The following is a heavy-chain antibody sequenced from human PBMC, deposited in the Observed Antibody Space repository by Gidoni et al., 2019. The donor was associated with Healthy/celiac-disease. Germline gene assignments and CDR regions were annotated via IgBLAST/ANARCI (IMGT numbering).Heavy chain of an antibody. CDR3: ARDHNGVITFGGVMDDY. Sequence: QVRLVESGGGVVQPGRSLRLSCADSVFTFSSYAMHWVRQAPGKGLEWVAVISYDGSNKYYADSVKGRFTISRDNSKNTLYLQMNSLRAEDTAVYYCARDHNGVITFGGVMDDYWGQGTLVTVSS. CDR2: ISYDGSNK. D-gene: IGHD3-16*01. J-gene: IGHJ4*02. CDR1: VFTFSSYA. V-gene: IGHV3-30*04.